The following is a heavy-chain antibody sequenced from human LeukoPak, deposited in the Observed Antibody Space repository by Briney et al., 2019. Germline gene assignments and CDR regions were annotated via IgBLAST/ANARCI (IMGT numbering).Heavy chain of an antibody. J-gene: IGHJ5*02. CDR2: IYYSGST. D-gene: IGHD3-3*01. CDR1: GGSISSSSYY. CDR3: ARGFEVVNWFDP. Sequence: SETLSLTCTVSGGSISSSSYYWGWIRQPPGKGLEWIGSIYYSGSTYYNPSLKSRVTISVDTSKNQFSLKLSSVTAADTAVYYCARGFEVVNWFDPWGQGTLVTVSS. V-gene: IGHV4-39*07.